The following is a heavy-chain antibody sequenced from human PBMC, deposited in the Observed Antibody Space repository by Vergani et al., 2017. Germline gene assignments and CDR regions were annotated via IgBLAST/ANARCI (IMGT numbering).Heavy chain of an antibody. Sequence: QVQLQQWGAGLLKPSETLSLTCAVYGGSFSGYYWSWIRQPPGKGLEWSGEINHSGSTNYNPSLKSRVTISVDTSKNQFSLKLSSVTAADTAVYYCAREGILNQSTMYGSGSYYNSLYYYYGMDVWGQGTTVTVSS. CDR1: GGSFSGYY. CDR3: AREGILNQSTMYGSGSYYNSLYYYYGMDV. CDR2: INHSGST. V-gene: IGHV4-34*01. J-gene: IGHJ6*02. D-gene: IGHD3-10*01.